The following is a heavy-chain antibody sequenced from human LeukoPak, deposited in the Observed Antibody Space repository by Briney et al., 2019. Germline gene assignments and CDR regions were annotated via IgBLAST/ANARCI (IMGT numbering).Heavy chain of an antibody. CDR1: GYSISSGYY. V-gene: IGHV4-38-2*02. D-gene: IGHD2-2*01. CDR3: ARRIRDCGSISCYHDY. CDR2: IYHTGST. J-gene: IGHJ4*02. Sequence: SETLSLTCTVSGYSISSGYYWGWIRQPPGKGLDWIGSIYHTGSTYYIPSLKSRVTISVDTSKNQFSLKLNSVTAADTAVYYCARRIRDCGSISCYHDYWGQGTLVTVSS.